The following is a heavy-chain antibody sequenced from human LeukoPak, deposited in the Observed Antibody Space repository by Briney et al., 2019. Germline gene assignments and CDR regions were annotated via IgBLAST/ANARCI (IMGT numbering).Heavy chain of an antibody. Sequence: SQTLSLTCAISGDSLFTNNVAWNWLRQSPSRGLEWLGRTYYRSKWSFDYAVSVKSRITINADTSKNQFSLQLSSVTPEDTAVYYCARGKYTSVDNWGQGTLVTVSS. J-gene: IGHJ4*02. D-gene: IGHD6-25*01. V-gene: IGHV6-1*01. CDR2: TYYRSKWSF. CDR1: GDSLFTNNVA. CDR3: ARGKYTSVDN.